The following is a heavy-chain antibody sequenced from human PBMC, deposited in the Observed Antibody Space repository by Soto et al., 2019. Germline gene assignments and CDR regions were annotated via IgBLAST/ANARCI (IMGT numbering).Heavy chain of an antibody. J-gene: IGHJ6*03. D-gene: IGHD5-18*01. V-gene: IGHV3-30*18. Sequence: GGSMRLSCAASGLTFSSYGMHWVRQAPGKGLEWVAVISFDGRTEYYADSTKGRFTISRDNSKSTLYLHMNSLRGDDTAVFYCAKGRGYSIAHGYYYMDVWGKGTTVTVSS. CDR3: AKGRGYSIAHGYYYMDV. CDR2: ISFDGRTE. CDR1: GLTFSSYG.